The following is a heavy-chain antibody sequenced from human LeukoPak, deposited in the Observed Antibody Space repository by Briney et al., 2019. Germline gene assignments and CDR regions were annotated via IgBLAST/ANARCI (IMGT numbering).Heavy chain of an antibody. J-gene: IGHJ4*02. CDR3: ARAMDYYDSSGYSYYFDY. Sequence: WXRQPAGKGLEWIGRIYTSGSTNYNPSLKSRVTMSVDTSKNQFSLKLSSVTAADTAVYYCARAMDYYDSSGYSYYFDYWGQGXLV. D-gene: IGHD3-22*01. V-gene: IGHV4-4*07. CDR2: IYTSGST.